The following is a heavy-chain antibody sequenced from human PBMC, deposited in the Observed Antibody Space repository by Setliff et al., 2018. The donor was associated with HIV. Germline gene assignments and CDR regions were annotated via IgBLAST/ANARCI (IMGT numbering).Heavy chain of an antibody. CDR3: ASYYGSGAHYPYYYYYMDV. Sequence: ASVKVSCKASSEYTFTNFDINWVRQAPGQGLEWMGWMHPHSGNTDYTQKFQGRVTMTRNTSISTAYMELSSLRSEDTAVYYCASYYGSGAHYPYYYYYMDVWGKGTTVTVSS. CDR2: MHPHSGNT. J-gene: IGHJ6*03. CDR1: SEYTFTNFD. D-gene: IGHD3-10*01. V-gene: IGHV1-8*02.